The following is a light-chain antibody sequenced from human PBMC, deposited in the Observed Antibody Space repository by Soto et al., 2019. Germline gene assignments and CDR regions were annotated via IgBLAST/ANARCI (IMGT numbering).Light chain of an antibody. CDR3: QQYNSYSLT. CDR2: DAS. Sequence: DVQMTQSPSTLSASVGDRVTITSRASQSISSWLAWYQQKPGKAPKLLIYDASSLESGVPSRVSGSGSGTEFSLAISSLQPDDFAPYYCQQYNSYSLTFGGGTKVQIK. J-gene: IGKJ4*01. CDR1: QSISSW. V-gene: IGKV1-5*01.